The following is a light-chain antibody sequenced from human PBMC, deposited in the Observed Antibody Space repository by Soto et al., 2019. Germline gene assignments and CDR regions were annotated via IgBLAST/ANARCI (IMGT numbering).Light chain of an antibody. Sequence: DIQMTQSPSSLSASVGDRVTITCRASQGITNYLAWYQQTPGKVPHLLIYAASTLQSGVPSRFSGSGSGTDFTLTISSLQPEDVATYYCQKYNSPPLTFGQGTRLEIK. V-gene: IGKV1-27*01. CDR3: QKYNSPPLT. CDR2: AAS. J-gene: IGKJ5*01. CDR1: QGITNY.